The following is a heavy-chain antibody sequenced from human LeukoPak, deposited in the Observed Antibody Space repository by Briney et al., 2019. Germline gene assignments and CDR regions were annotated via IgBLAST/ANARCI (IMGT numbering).Heavy chain of an antibody. Sequence: GGSLRLSCVASGFTFNNAWMNWVRQAPGKGLEWVGRIQSKTDGGTTEVAASVKGRFIISRDDSENTLYLQMNSLRAEDTAVYYCARDPVHPYASWYFDLWGRSTLVTVSS. D-gene: IGHD1-1*01. CDR1: GFTFNNAW. V-gene: IGHV3-15*01. J-gene: IGHJ2*01. CDR3: ARDPVHPYASWYFDL. CDR2: IQSKTDGGTT.